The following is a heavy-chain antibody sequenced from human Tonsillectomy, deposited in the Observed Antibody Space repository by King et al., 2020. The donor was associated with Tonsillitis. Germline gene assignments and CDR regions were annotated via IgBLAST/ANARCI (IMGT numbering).Heavy chain of an antibody. V-gene: IGHV4-30-2*01. CDR3: ACLYSYGSHFDY. CDR1: GGSISSGGYS. CDR2: IYHSGST. J-gene: IGHJ4*02. D-gene: IGHD5-18*01. Sequence: QLQESGSGLVKPSQTLSLTCAVSGGSISSGGYSWSWIRQPPGKGLEWIGYIYHSGSTYYNPSLKSRVTISVDRSKNQFSLKLSSVTAADTAVYYCACLYSYGSHFDYWGQGTLVTVSS.